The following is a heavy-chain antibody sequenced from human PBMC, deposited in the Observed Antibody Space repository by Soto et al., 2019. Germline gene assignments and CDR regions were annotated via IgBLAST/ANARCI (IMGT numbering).Heavy chain of an antibody. CDR2: INYSGTT. J-gene: IGHJ6*02. Sequence: QVQLQESGPGLVKPSQTLSLTCSVSGGSFSSDSFIWSWVRQFPGKGLEWIGYINYSGTTYYYPSLRSRITMSVDTSKNQFSLNLSSVTAADTAVYYCARDHKWDGMDVWGQGTTVTVSS. CDR3: ARDHKWDGMDV. D-gene: IGHD1-26*01. V-gene: IGHV4-31*03. CDR1: GGSFSSDSFI.